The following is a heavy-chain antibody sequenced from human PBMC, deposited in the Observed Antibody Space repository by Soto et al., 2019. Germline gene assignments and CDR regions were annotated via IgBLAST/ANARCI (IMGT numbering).Heavy chain of an antibody. D-gene: IGHD2-21*01. CDR2: IYSGGST. J-gene: IGHJ3*02. Sequence: SLRLSCPASXFTVSSNYMSWVRQAPGKGLEWVSVIYSGGSTYYADSVKGRFTISRDNSKNTLYLQMNSLRAEDTAVYYCAGRILWGAFDIWGQGTMVTVSS. CDR3: AGRILWGAFDI. CDR1: XFTVSSNY. V-gene: IGHV3-53*01.